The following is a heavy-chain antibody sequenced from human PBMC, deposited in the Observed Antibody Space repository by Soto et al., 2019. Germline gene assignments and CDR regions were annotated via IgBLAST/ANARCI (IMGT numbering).Heavy chain of an antibody. CDR2: IYYSGST. Sequence: SETRSLTCTVSGGSISSYYWSWIRQPPGKGLEWVGYIYYSGSTNYNPSLKSRVTISVDTSKNQFSLKLSSVTAADTAVYYCARASSPTGSDYYSTPFGYWGQGTLVTVSS. J-gene: IGHJ4*02. CDR1: GGSISSYY. V-gene: IGHV4-59*01. CDR3: ARASSPTGSDYYSTPFGY. D-gene: IGHD3-22*01.